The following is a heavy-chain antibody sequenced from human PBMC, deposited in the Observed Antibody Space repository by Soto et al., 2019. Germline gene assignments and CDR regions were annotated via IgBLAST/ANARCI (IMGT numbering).Heavy chain of an antibody. CDR3: ALRPHYYDRSGYSNRVDVGFDY. CDR1: GGSISSSSYY. Sequence: SETLSLTCTVSGGSISSSSYYWGWIRQPPGKGLEWIGSIYYSGSTYYNPSLKSRVTISVDTSKNQFSLKLSSVTAADTAVYYCALRPHYYDRSGYSNRVDVGFDYGGQGTRVTVSS. CDR2: IYYSGST. V-gene: IGHV4-39*01. D-gene: IGHD3-22*01. J-gene: IGHJ4*02.